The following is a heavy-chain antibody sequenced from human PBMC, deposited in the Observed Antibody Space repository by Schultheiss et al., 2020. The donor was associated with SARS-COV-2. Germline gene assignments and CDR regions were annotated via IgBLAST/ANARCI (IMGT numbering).Heavy chain of an antibody. V-gene: IGHV3-13*01. CDR3: ARRGDHDDSDYDY. J-gene: IGHJ4*02. Sequence: GGSLRLSCAASGFTFSSYDMHWVRQATGKGLEWVSAIGTAGDTYYPGSVKGRFTISRDNAKNSLYLQMDSLRAEDTAVYYCARRGDHDDSDYDYWGQGALVTVSS. CDR1: GFTFSSYD. CDR2: IGTAGDT. D-gene: IGHD4-11*01.